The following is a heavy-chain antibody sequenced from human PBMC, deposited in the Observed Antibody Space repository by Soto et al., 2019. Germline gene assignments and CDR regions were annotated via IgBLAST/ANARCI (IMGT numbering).Heavy chain of an antibody. V-gene: IGHV3-30*18. D-gene: IGHD1-26*01. CDR1: GFTFNSYT. Sequence: PGESLKISCAASGFTFNSYTMAWVRQAPGKGLDLVSFILYDGCNIYFAVSVKGRFTISRDNSKNTLYLQMNSLRAEDTAVYYFANLVGATDYYYYYYGMDVWGQGTTVTVSS. CDR2: ILYDGCNI. J-gene: IGHJ6*02. CDR3: ANLVGATDYYYYYYGMDV.